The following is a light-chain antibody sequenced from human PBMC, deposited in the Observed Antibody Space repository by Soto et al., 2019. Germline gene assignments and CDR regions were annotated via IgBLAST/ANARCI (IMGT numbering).Light chain of an antibody. CDR3: SSYTTSSSYV. Sequence: QSVLTQPASVSGTPGQSITMSCTGTSSDVGGYDYVSWYQQHPGEVPKLLIYHVFSRASGVSNRFSGSKSGNTASLTISGLQADDEADYYCSSYTTSSSYVFGTGTKLTVL. CDR1: SSDVGGYDY. J-gene: IGLJ1*01. V-gene: IGLV2-14*01. CDR2: HVF.